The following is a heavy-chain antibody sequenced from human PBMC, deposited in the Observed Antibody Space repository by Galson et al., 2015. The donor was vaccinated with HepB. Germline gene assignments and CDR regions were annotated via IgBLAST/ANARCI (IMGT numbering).Heavy chain of an antibody. CDR3: AHTSLMYYYGSGSYPGAFDI. Sequence: PALVKPTQTLTLTCTFSGFSLSTSGVGVGWIRQPPGKALEWLALICWDDDKRYSPSLKSRLTITKDTSKNQVVLTMTNMDPVDTATYYCAHTSLMYYYGSGSYPGAFDIWGQGTMVTVSS. D-gene: IGHD3-10*01. CDR2: ICWDDDK. V-gene: IGHV2-5*02. J-gene: IGHJ3*02. CDR1: GFSLSTSGVG.